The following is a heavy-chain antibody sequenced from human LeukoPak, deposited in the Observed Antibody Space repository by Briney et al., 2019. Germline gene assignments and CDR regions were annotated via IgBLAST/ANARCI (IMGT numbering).Heavy chain of an antibody. V-gene: IGHV3-23*01. J-gene: IGHJ1*01. CDR3: ARAGGLRGHKTRAEYFQH. Sequence: GSLRLSCAASGFTFSSYAMSWVRQAPGKGLEWVSAISGSGGSTYYADSVKGRFTISRDNSKNTLYLQMNSLRAEDTAVYYCARAGGLRGHKTRAEYFQHWGQGTLVTVSS. D-gene: IGHD3-16*01. CDR1: GFTFSSYA. CDR2: ISGSGGST.